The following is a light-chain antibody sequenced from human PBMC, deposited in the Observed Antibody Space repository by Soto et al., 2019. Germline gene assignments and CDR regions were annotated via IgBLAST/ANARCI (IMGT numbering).Light chain of an antibody. J-gene: IGKJ1*01. Sequence: DIQLTQSPSFLSASVGDRVTITCRASQGISNYLGWYQQKPGKAPKLLIYGASTLESGVPSRFSGSGSGTEFTLTISSLQSDDFATYHCQQYSSYWTFGQGTKVEI. CDR2: GAS. CDR1: QGISNY. CDR3: QQYSSYWT. V-gene: IGKV1-9*01.